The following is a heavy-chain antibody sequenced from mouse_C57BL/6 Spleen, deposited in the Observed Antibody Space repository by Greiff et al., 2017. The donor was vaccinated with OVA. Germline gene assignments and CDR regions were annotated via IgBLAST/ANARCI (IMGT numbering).Heavy chain of an antibody. D-gene: IGHD1-1*01. J-gene: IGHJ4*01. V-gene: IGHV1-55*01. CDR3: ASYWGYYGSSPYAMDD. CDR1: GYTFTSYS. CDR2: IYPGSGST. Sequence: QVQLQQPGAELVKPGASVKMSCKASGYTFTSYSIPWVKQRPGQGLEWIGYIYPGSGSTNYNEKFKGKATLTVDTSSSTAYMQLSSLTSEDSAVYYYASYWGYYGSSPYAMDDWGQGTTVTVSS.